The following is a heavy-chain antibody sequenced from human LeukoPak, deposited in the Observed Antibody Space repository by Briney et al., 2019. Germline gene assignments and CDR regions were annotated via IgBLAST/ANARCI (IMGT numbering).Heavy chain of an antibody. CDR2: IYYSGST. J-gene: IGHJ4*02. Sequence: SETLSLTCTVSGGSISSYYWSWIRQPPGKGLEWIGYIYYSGSTNYNPSLESRVTMSVDTSKNQFSLKLTSVTAADTAVYFCARGLYSGSYGGDYWGQGTLVTVSS. CDR1: GGSISSYY. V-gene: IGHV4-59*12. CDR3: ARGLYSGSYGGDY. D-gene: IGHD1-26*01.